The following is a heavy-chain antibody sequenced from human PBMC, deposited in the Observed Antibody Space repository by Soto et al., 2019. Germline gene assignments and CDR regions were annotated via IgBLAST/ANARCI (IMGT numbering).Heavy chain of an antibody. CDR1: GFTFSHYA. V-gene: IGHV3-23*01. J-gene: IGHJ4*02. Sequence: LRLSCAASGFTFSHYAMTWVRQAPGKGLAWISTIRDRDGSTYYADSVKGRFTVSRDNFNNMVYRQMNSLRAEDSCAYYCAQAVRDSSMGGLWGQGTLVTVSS. CDR3: AQAVRDSSMGGL. D-gene: IGHD3-10*01. CDR2: IRDRDGST.